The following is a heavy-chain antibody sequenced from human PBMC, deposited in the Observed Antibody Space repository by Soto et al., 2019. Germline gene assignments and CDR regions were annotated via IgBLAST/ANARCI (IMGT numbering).Heavy chain of an antibody. V-gene: IGHV4-4*02. CDR2: IYRGGDT. Sequence: SETLSLTCAVSGGSTNSGNWWSWVRRSPGKGLEWIGEIYRGGDTNYNPSLKSRVTLSIDNSKNHFSLKLTSVTAADTAVYYCARRIVGTTGPFDYWGQGALVTVSS. CDR3: ARRIVGTTGPFDY. CDR1: GGSTNSGNW. J-gene: IGHJ4*02. D-gene: IGHD1-26*01.